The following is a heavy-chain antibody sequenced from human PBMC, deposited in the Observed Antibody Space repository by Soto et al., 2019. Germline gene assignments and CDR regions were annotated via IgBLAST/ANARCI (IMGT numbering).Heavy chain of an antibody. V-gene: IGHV4-59*01. Sequence: SETLSLTCTVSGGSISYYYWGWIRQPPGKGLEWIGSIYYSGNTHYNPSLKSRVTISVDTSMNQFSLNLDSVTAVDSAVYYCVRGGYVHAFDYWGQGALVTVSA. D-gene: IGHD5-12*01. CDR3: VRGGYVHAFDY. J-gene: IGHJ4*02. CDR2: IYYSGNT. CDR1: GGSISYYY.